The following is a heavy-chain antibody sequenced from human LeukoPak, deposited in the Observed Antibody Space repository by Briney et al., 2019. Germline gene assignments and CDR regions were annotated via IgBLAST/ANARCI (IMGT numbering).Heavy chain of an antibody. Sequence: GGSLRLSCAASGFTLSSYSMNWVRQAPGKGLEWVSSISSSSSYIYYADSVKGRFTISRDNAKNSLYLQMNSLRAEDTAVYYCASLILGYCSSTSCPNDYWGQGTLVTVSS. V-gene: IGHV3-21*01. J-gene: IGHJ4*02. CDR1: GFTLSSYS. CDR3: ASLILGYCSSTSCPNDY. D-gene: IGHD2-2*01. CDR2: ISSSSSYI.